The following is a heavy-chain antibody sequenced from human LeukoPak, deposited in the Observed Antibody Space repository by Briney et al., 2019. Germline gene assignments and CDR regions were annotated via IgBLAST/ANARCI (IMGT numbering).Heavy chain of an antibody. J-gene: IGHJ4*02. CDR3: EKDLYTYGTTPLDY. D-gene: IGHD5-18*01. CDR2: ISSSGGRT. V-gene: IGHV3-23*01. Sequence: GGSLRLSCAAPGFTFSSYAMSWVRQAAGKGLEWVSSISSSGGRTYYADSVKGRFTISRDYSKNTLYLQMNSLRAEDTAVYYCEKDLYTYGTTPLDYWGQGTLVTVSS. CDR1: GFTFSSYA.